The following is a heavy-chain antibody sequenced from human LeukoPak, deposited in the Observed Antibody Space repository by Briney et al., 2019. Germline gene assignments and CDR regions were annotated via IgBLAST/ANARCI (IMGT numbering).Heavy chain of an antibody. D-gene: IGHD1-26*01. CDR2: ISAYNGNT. Sequence: ASVKVSCKASGYTFTSYGISWVRQAPGQGLEWMGWISAYNGNTNYAQKLQGRVTMTTDTSTSTAYMELSSLRSEDTAVYYCARAGSGSSGGYYYYGMDVWGQGTTVTVSS. J-gene: IGHJ6*02. CDR1: GYTFTSYG. V-gene: IGHV1-18*01. CDR3: ARAGSGSSGGYYYYGMDV.